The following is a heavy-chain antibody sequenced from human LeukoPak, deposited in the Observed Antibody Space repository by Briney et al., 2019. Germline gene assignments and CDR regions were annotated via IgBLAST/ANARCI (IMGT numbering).Heavy chain of an antibody. CDR1: GGTFSSYA. J-gene: IGHJ5*02. V-gene: IGHV1-69*05. CDR2: IIPIFGTA. Sequence: SVKVSCKASGGTFSSYAISWVRQAPGQGLEWMGGIIPIFGTANYAQKFQGRVTMTRDTSTSTVYMELSSLRSEDTAVYYCARADIVVPRGFDPWGQGTLVTVSS. CDR3: ARADIVVPRGFDP. D-gene: IGHD2-2*01.